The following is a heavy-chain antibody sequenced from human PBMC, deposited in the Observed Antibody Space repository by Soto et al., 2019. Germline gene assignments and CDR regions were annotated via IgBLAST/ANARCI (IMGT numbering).Heavy chain of an antibody. CDR3: ARGGLLPYDDFLTGYYLGAFDF. CDR1: GYTFTSYG. J-gene: IGHJ3*01. CDR2: ISAYNGNT. V-gene: IGHV1-18*01. Sequence: ASVKVSCKASGYTFTSYGISWVRQAPGQGLEWMGWISAYNGNTNYAQKLQGRVTMTTDTSTSTAYMELRSLRSDDTAVYYCARGGLLPYDDFLTGYYLGAFDFWGQGSMVTVSS. D-gene: IGHD3-9*01.